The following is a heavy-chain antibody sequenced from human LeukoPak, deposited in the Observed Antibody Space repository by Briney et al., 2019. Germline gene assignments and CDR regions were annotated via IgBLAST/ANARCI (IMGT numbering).Heavy chain of an antibody. V-gene: IGHV4-34*01. CDR3: ARVSDIVVVPAAIDY. Sequence: PSETLSLTCAVYGGSFSGYYWSWIRQPPGKGLEWIGEINHSGSTNYNPSLKSRVTISVDTSKNQLSLKLSSVTAADTAVYYCARVSDIVVVPAAIDYWGQGTLVTVSS. J-gene: IGHJ4*02. CDR1: GGSFSGYY. CDR2: INHSGST. D-gene: IGHD2-2*01.